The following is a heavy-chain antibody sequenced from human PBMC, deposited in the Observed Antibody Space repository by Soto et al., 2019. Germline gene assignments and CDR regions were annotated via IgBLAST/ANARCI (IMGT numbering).Heavy chain of an antibody. J-gene: IGHJ6*02. CDR3: ARDKDRLQLGGNYYYMLDV. V-gene: IGHV1-69*12. D-gene: IGHD2-2*01. CDR1: GGTFSNSA. Sequence: QVQLDQSGAEVKKPGSSVKLSCKASGGTFSNSAISWVRQAPGQGLEWMGGIMPIFRTPDYAQKFQARVSITADESTSTAYMEWSGLKPDDTAVYYCARDKDRLQLGGNYYYMLDVWGQGTTVTVSS. CDR2: IMPIFRTP.